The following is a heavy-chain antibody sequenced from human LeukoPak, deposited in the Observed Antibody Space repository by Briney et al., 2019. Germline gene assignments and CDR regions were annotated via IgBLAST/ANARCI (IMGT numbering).Heavy chain of an antibody. V-gene: IGHV4-39*01. CDR2: IYYSGST. D-gene: IGHD2-2*01. CDR3: ARHPIVVVPAAIGLWYFDL. CDR1: GGSISSSSYY. Sequence: SETLSLTCTVSGGSISSSSYYWGWLRQPPGTGLEWIGSIYYSGSTYYNPSLKSRVTISVDTSKNQFSLKLSSVPAADTAVYYCARHPIVVVPAAIGLWYFDLWGRGTLVTVSS. J-gene: IGHJ2*01.